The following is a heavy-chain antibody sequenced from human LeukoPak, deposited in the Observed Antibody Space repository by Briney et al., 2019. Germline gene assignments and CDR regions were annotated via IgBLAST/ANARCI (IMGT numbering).Heavy chain of an antibody. V-gene: IGHV3-30*04. CDR2: ISYDGRNK. Sequence: GGSLRLSCAVSGFIFSDFSMSWVRQAPGKGLEWVAVISYDGRNKNYTDSVKGRFTLSRDNSKNTLYLQMNSLRAEDTALYYCARDGSTSLWVRGYYYYMDVWGKGTTVTVSS. CDR3: ARDGSTSLWVRGYYYYMDV. D-gene: IGHD2-2*01. J-gene: IGHJ6*03. CDR1: GFIFSDFS.